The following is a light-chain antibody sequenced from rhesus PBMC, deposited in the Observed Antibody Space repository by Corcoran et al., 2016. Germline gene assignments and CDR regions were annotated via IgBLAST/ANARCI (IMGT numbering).Light chain of an antibody. V-gene: IGKV1-28*03. CDR1: QGISSY. J-gene: IGKJ3*01. CDR3: LQRNSYPFT. Sequence: DIQMTQSPSSLSASVGDTVTITCRASQGISSYLNWFQQKPGKAHKLLIYAASSLESGVPPRFIGSGFGTYFSLTNSSLQPEEFAAYYCLQRNSYPFTFGPGTKLDIK. CDR2: AAS.